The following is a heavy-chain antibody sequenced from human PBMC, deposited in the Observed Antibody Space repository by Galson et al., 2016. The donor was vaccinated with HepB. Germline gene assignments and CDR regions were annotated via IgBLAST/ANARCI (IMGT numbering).Heavy chain of an antibody. V-gene: IGHV3-23*01. CDR2: FNGGGGDT. CDR3: AKEGASAASSIDS. Sequence: SLRLSCAASGFTFSSYAMSWVRQAPGKGLEWVSGFNGGGGDTNYADSVKGRFTISRDNSKSMVFLNMNSLRVEDTATYFCAKEGASAASSIDSWGHGTLVTVSS. J-gene: IGHJ5*01. D-gene: IGHD6-6*01. CDR1: GFTFSSYA.